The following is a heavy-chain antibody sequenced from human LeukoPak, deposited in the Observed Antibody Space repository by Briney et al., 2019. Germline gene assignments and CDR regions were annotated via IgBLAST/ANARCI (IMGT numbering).Heavy chain of an antibody. CDR1: GFTFSSYD. J-gene: IGHJ2*01. Sequence: GGSLRLSCAASGFTFSSYDMHWVRQTPGKGLEWVAFIRYDGGNKYYADSVKGRFTISRDNSKNTLYLQMNSLRIEDTAVYHCARGLGSCSSTSCYRYWFFDLWGRGTLVTVSS. V-gene: IGHV3-30*02. CDR2: IRYDGGNK. CDR3: ARGLGSCSSTSCYRYWFFDL. D-gene: IGHD2-2*01.